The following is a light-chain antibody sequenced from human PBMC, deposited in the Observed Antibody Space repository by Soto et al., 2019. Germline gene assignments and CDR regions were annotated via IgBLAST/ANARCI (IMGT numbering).Light chain of an antibody. CDR1: QSISTW. Sequence: DIPMTQSPSTLSASVGDRVTITCRASQSISTWLAWYQQKPGKAPKLLIYDASSLESGVPSRFSGSGSGTEFTLTISSLQPDDFATYHCQEYNSYWTFGQGTKVEIK. CDR2: DAS. CDR3: QEYNSYWT. V-gene: IGKV1-5*01. J-gene: IGKJ1*01.